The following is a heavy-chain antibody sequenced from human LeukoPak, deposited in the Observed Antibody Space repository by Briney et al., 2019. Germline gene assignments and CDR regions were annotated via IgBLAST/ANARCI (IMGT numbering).Heavy chain of an antibody. D-gene: IGHD3-10*01. CDR1: GFTLTNYD. CDR3: VRDGEGVAISVNFWFDP. J-gene: IGHJ5*02. CDR2: MNPINGNT. Sequence: ASVKVFCKASGFTLTNYDINWVRQAPGQGLEWMGWMNPINGNTGYARKFQGRVTMTRDTSISTAYMELRSLTSEDTAIYYCVRDGEGVAISVNFWFDPWGQGTLVTVSS. V-gene: IGHV1-8*01.